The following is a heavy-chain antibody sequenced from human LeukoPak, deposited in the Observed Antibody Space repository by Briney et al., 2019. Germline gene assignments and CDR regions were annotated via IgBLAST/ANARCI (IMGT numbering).Heavy chain of an antibody. Sequence: AASVKVSCKASGFTFTSSAMQWVRPARGQRLEWIGWIVVGSGNTNYAQKFQERVTITRDMSTSTAYMELSSLRSEDTAVYYCAAGVSYYYDSSGYYQPDYWGQGTLVTVSS. CDR1: GFTFTSSA. V-gene: IGHV1-58*02. J-gene: IGHJ4*02. CDR2: IVVGSGNT. CDR3: AAGVSYYYDSSGYYQPDY. D-gene: IGHD3-22*01.